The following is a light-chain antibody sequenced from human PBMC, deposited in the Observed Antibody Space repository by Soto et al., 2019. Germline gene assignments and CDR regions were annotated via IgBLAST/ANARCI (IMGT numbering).Light chain of an antibody. V-gene: IGKV1-5*01. CDR1: QSISSW. CDR2: DAS. Sequence: DIQMTQSPSTLSASVGDRVTITCRASQSISSWLAWYQQKPGKAPKLLIYDASGLESGVPSRFSGSGSRTEFTLTISSLQPDDFATYYCQQYNSYLWTFGQGTKVEIK. J-gene: IGKJ1*01. CDR3: QQYNSYLWT.